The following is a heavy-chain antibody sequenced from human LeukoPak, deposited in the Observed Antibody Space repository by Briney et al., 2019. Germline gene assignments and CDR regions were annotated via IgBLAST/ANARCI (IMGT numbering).Heavy chain of an antibody. Sequence: PGGSLRLSCAASGFTFSTYWMTWVRQAPGKGLEWVADIKKDGSEKNYVDSVKGRFTISSDNAKNSLYLQMNSLRAEDTAVYYCARGYCSGGRCYRNAFDIWGQGTMVTVSS. CDR2: IKKDGSEK. V-gene: IGHV3-7*01. CDR1: GFTFSTYW. CDR3: ARGYCSGGRCYRNAFDI. J-gene: IGHJ3*02. D-gene: IGHD2-15*01.